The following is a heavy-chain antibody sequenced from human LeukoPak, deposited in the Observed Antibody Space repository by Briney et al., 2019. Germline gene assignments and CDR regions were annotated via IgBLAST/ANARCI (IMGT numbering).Heavy chain of an antibody. V-gene: IGHV4-59*01. CDR3: GGRAARFFDY. CDR1: GDSLNSYY. D-gene: IGHD3-16*01. J-gene: IGHJ4*02. CDR2: IFYSGSS. Sequence: SETLSLTCTVSGDSLNSYYWSWIRQPPGEGLQWIGYIFYSGSSNYNASLRSRVAISVDTSKNQFSLKLTSVTAADTAVYYCGGRAARFFDYWGQGILVTVSS.